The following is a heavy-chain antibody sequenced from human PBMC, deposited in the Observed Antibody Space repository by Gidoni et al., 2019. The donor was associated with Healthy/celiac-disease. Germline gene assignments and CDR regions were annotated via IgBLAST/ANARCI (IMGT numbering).Heavy chain of an antibody. CDR3: AKDKQGSAPDGMDV. CDR1: GFTFDDYA. CDR2: ISWNSGSI. D-gene: IGHD6-6*01. V-gene: IGHV3-9*01. J-gene: IGHJ6*02. Sequence: EVQLVESGGGLVQPGRSLRLSCAASGFTFDDYAMHWVRQAPGKGLEWVSGISWNSGSIGYADSVKGRFTISRDNAKNSLYLQMNSLRAEDTALYYCAKDKQGSAPDGMDVWGQGTTVTVSS.